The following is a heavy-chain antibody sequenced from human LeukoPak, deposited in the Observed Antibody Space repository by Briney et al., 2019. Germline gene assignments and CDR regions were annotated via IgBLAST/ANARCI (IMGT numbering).Heavy chain of an antibody. J-gene: IGHJ4*02. D-gene: IGHD3-9*01. CDR2: ISDSGGIT. V-gene: IGHV3-23*01. CDR1: GFTFSSYA. Sequence: GGSLRLSCAASGFTFSSYAMSWVRQAPGKGLEWISSISDSGGITYYADSVKGRFTMSRDNSKNTLYLQMNSLRAEDTAVYFCAKPPGELDYYFDSWGQGTLVTVSS. CDR3: AKPPGELDYYFDS.